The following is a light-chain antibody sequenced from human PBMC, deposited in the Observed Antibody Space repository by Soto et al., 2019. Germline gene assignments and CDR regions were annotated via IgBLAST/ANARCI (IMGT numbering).Light chain of an antibody. V-gene: IGLV2-14*01. CDR3: SSYTLSSTYV. J-gene: IGLJ1*01. Sequence: QSALTQPASVSGSPGQSITISCTGTSSDVGGYNYVSWYQLHPGKAPKLMIYEVSDRPSGVSNRFSGSKSGNTASLTISGLQAEDEADYYCSSYTLSSTYVLATGNKVTVL. CDR1: SSDVGGYNY. CDR2: EVS.